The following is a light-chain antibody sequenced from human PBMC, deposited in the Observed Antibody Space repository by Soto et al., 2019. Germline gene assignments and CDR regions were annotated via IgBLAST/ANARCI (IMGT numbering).Light chain of an antibody. CDR1: RSVSSK. V-gene: IGKV3-20*01. CDR2: GAS. Sequence: EIVLTQSPATQSLSAGERATLSCRASRSVSSKLAWYQQKPGQDPRLLIYGASSRATGIPDRFSSSGSGTDFTLTISRLETEDFAVYYCQQYGSSPRTFGQGTKV. J-gene: IGKJ1*01. CDR3: QQYGSSPRT.